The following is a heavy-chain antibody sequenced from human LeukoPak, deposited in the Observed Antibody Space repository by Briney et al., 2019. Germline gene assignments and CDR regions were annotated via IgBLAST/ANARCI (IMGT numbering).Heavy chain of an antibody. CDR3: ARAGVWDYNDSSGYHNGAFDI. D-gene: IGHD3-22*01. V-gene: IGHV1-2*02. Sequence: ASVKVSCKASGYTFTDYYMHWVRQAPGQGLEWMGWINPDSGGTNYAQRFQGRVTMTRDTSISTAYIELSRLRSDDTAFYYCARAGVWDYNDSSGYHNGAFDIWGQGTMVTVSS. J-gene: IGHJ3*02. CDR2: INPDSGGT. CDR1: GYTFTDYY.